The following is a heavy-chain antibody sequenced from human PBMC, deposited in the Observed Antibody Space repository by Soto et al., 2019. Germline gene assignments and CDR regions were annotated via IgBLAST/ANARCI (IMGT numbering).Heavy chain of an antibody. CDR2: INPNSGGT. CDR1: GYTFSGFY. CDR3: ASAAVTGTAGLDF. V-gene: IGHV1-2*02. D-gene: IGHD6-19*01. J-gene: IGHJ4*02. Sequence: GSSVGVSCKXSGYTFSGFYMHWGRQAPGQGLEWMGWINPNSGGTKSAEKFQGRVTMTRDTSISTAYMELSRLTSDDTAVYYCASAAVTGTAGLDFWGQGTQVTVSS.